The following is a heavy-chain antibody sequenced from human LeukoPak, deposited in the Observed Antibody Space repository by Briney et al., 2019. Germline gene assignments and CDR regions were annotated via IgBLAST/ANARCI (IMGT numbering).Heavy chain of an antibody. CDR2: TSHDGSNK. V-gene: IGHV3-30*18. CDR3: AKAGSSRLEDPFDY. J-gene: IGHJ4*02. Sequence: PGGSLRLSCVASGFTFSNYGMHWVRQAPGKGLEWVAVTSHDGSNKFYADSVKGRCTISRDNSKNTLYLQMNSLRAEDTAVYYCAKAGSSRLEDPFDYWGQGTLVTVSS. CDR1: GFTFSNYG. D-gene: IGHD1-26*01.